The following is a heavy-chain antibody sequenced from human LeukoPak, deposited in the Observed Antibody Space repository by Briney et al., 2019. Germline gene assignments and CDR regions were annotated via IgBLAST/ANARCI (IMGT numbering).Heavy chain of an antibody. D-gene: IGHD6-13*01. CDR3: ARGGSWDYFDY. J-gene: IGHJ4*02. CDR1: GGSISSYY. CDR2: IYYSGST. Sequence: PSQTLSLTCAVSGGSISSYYWSWIRQPPGKGLEWIGYIYYSGSTNYNPSLKSRVTISVDTSKNQFSLKLSSVTAADTAVYYCARGGSWDYFDYWGQGTLVTVSS. V-gene: IGHV4-59*01.